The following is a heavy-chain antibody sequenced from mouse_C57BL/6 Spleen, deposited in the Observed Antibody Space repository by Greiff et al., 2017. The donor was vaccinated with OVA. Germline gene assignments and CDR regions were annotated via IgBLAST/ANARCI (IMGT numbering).Heavy chain of an antibody. D-gene: IGHD2-4*01. CDR3: ARDEAYDYDGGYYAMDY. CDR2: ISYDGSN. Sequence: EVKLLESGPGLVKPSQSLSLTCSVTGYSITSGYYWNWIRQFPGNKLEWMGYISYDGSNNYNPSLKNRISITRDTSKNQFFLKLNSVTTEDTATYYCARDEAYDYDGGYYAMDYWGQGTSVTVSS. V-gene: IGHV3-6*01. CDR1: GYSITSGYY. J-gene: IGHJ4*01.